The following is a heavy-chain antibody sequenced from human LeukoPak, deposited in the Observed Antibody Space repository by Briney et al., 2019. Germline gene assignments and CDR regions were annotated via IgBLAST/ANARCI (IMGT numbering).Heavy chain of an antibody. CDR3: AKGTLVVPAVIYYYYGMDV. V-gene: IGHV3-23*01. CDR1: GFTFSSYA. J-gene: IGHJ6*02. CDR2: ISASGGST. D-gene: IGHD2-2*01. Sequence: PGGSLRLSCAASGFTFSSYAMSWVRQAPGKWLEWVSSISASGGSTYYADSVKGRFTISRDNSKNTLYLQMDSLRAEDTAVYYCAKGTLVVPAVIYYYYGMDVWGQGTTVTVSS.